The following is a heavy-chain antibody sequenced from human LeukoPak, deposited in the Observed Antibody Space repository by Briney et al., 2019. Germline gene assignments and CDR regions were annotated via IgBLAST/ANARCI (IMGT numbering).Heavy chain of an antibody. CDR3: ARWTKNYFDY. CDR2: MYYSGST. V-gene: IGHV4-39*01. J-gene: IGHJ4*02. D-gene: IGHD3/OR15-3a*01. CDR1: GGSISSDSFY. Sequence: WETLSLTCSVSGGSISSDSFYWGWIRQLPGKGLEWIGSMYYSGSTYYNPSLKSRVTISVDTSKNQFSLKLSSVTAADTAVYYCARWTKNYFDYWGQGTLVTVSS.